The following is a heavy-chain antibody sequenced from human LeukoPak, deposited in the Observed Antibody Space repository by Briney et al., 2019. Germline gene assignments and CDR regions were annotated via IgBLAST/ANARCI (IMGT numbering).Heavy chain of an antibody. D-gene: IGHD1-26*01. CDR1: GDIFNSYS. V-gene: IGHV1-69*05. Sequence: ASVKVSCNASGDIFNSYSVGWVRQAPGQGLEWMGGIIPIFGSTNYAQKFQGRVTITTDQSTTTAYMELNSLSSDDTAVYYCARVGRSRGSLPNSYYYMDVWGKGTTVTVSS. CDR2: IIPIFGST. J-gene: IGHJ6*03. CDR3: ARVGRSRGSLPNSYYYMDV.